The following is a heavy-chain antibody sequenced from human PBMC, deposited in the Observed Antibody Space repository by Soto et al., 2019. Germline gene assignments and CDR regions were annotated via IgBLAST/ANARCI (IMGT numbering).Heavy chain of an antibody. CDR1: GGSISSYY. J-gene: IGHJ5*01. D-gene: IGHD6-19*01. CDR2: IYYSGST. V-gene: IGHV4-59*01. Sequence: SETLSLTCTVSGGSISSYYWSWIRQPPGKGLEWIGYIYYSGSTNYNPSLRSRVTISVDTSKNQFSLKLSSVTAADTAVYYCARRRIPFSSGWFDSWGQGTLVTVSS. CDR3: ARRRIPFSSGWFDS.